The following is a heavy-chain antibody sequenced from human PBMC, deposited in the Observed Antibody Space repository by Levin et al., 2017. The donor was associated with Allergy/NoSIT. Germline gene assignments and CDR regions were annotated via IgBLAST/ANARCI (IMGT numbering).Heavy chain of an antibody. J-gene: IGHJ4*02. CDR1: GFTFGDYA. V-gene: IGHV3-9*01. Sequence: GGSLRLSCAASGFTFGDYAMHWVRQAPGKGLEWVSGINWNRDKIGYADSVRARFTISRDNAKNSLYLQMNSLGPEDTALYYCAKGLIWGSPNTFDYWGQVTLVTVSS. CDR2: INWNRDKI. D-gene: IGHD3-16*01. CDR3: AKGLIWGSPNTFDY.